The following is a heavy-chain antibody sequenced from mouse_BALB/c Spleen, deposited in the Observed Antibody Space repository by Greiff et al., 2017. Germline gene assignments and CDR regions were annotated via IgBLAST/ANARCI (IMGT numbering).Heavy chain of an antibody. CDR3: ARHGGYRYDAAGFDY. Sequence: VQVVESGAELVKPGASVKLSCKASGYTFTEYIIHWVKQRSGQGLEWIGWFYPGSGSIKYNEKFKDKATLTADKSSSTVYMELSRLTSEDSAVYFCARHGGYRYDAAGFDYWGQGTTLTVSS. V-gene: IGHV1-62-2*01. D-gene: IGHD2-14*01. CDR1: GYTFTEYI. J-gene: IGHJ2*01. CDR2: FYPGSGSI.